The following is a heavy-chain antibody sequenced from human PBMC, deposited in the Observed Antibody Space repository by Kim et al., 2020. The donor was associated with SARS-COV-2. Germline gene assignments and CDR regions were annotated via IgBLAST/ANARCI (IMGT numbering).Heavy chain of an antibody. CDR2: IYYSGST. J-gene: IGHJ4*02. Sequence: SETLSLTCTVSGGSISSSSYYWGWIRQPPGKGLEWIGSIYYSGSTYYNPSLKSRVTISVDTSKNQFSLKLSSVTAADTAVYYCARIGRGFADYWGQGTLVTVSS. D-gene: IGHD1-26*01. CDR3: ARIGRGFADY. V-gene: IGHV4-39*07. CDR1: GGSISSSSYY.